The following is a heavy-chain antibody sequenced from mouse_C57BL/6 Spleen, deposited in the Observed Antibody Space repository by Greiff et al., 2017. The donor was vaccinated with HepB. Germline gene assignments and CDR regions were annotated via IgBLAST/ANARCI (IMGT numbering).Heavy chain of an antibody. V-gene: IGHV5-16*01. D-gene: IGHD4-1*01. CDR1: GFTFSDYY. J-gene: IGHJ2*01. CDR2: INYDGSST. CDR3: ARWDEHYFDY. Sequence: EVMLVESEGGLVQPGSSMKLSCTASGFTFSDYYMAWVRQVPEKGLEWVANINYDGSSTYYLDSLKSRFIISRDNAKNILYLQMSSLKSEDTATYYCARWDEHYFDYWGQGTTLTVSS.